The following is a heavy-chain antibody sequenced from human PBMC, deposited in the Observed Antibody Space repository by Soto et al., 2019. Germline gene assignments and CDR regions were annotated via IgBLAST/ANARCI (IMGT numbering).Heavy chain of an antibody. Sequence: SETLSLTCTVSGGSISSYYWSWIRQPPRKGLEWIGYVYSGGRTNYNPSLKGRVTMSVDTSNNQFSLRLISVAAADAAVYYCATLRQLPFQPLLHWGQGALVTVSS. CDR1: GGSISSYY. J-gene: IGHJ4*02. D-gene: IGHD2-21*02. CDR2: VYSGGRT. V-gene: IGHV4-59*08. CDR3: ATLRQLPFQPLLH.